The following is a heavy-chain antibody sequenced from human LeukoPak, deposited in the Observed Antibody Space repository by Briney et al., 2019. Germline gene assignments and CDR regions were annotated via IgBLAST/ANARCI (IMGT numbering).Heavy chain of an antibody. D-gene: IGHD1-26*01. V-gene: IGHV3-21*01. CDR2: ISISGTYI. CDR1: GFILSDYN. J-gene: IGHJ4*02. Sequence: GSLRLSCAASGFILSDYNMNWVRQAPGKGLEWVSFISISGTYITYADSVKGRFTISRENAKSSLYLQMNSLRAEDTAVYYCSRDISATTRAYDYWGQGTLVTVSS. CDR3: SRDISATTRAYDY.